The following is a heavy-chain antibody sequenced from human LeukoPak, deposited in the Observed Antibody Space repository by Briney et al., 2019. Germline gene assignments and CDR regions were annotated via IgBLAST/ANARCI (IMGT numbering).Heavy chain of an antibody. CDR3: TRQGGYSYGYPFDY. J-gene: IGHJ4*02. V-gene: IGHV3-73*01. CDR1: GFTFSGSA. Sequence: GGSLRLSCAASGFTFSGSAIHWVRQASGEGLEWVGRIRSKANSYATAYAASVQGRFTISRDDSKNTAYLQMNSLKTEDTAVYYCTRQGGYSYGYPFDYWGQGTPVTVSS. D-gene: IGHD5-18*01. CDR2: IRSKANSYAT.